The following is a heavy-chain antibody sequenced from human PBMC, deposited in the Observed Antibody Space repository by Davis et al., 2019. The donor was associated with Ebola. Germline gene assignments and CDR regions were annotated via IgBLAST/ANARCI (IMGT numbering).Heavy chain of an antibody. V-gene: IGHV1-18*04. Sequence: ASVKVSCKASGYVFIRNDISWFRQAPGQGLEWMGWISPFTHNTHSAQKFQGRVTMTRNTSMSTAYMELSSLRPEDTAVYYCARNHPDYYGSGSYIVWGQGTLVTVSS. CDR2: ISPFTHNT. D-gene: IGHD3-10*01. J-gene: IGHJ4*02. CDR3: ARNHPDYYGSGSYIV. CDR1: GYVFIRND.